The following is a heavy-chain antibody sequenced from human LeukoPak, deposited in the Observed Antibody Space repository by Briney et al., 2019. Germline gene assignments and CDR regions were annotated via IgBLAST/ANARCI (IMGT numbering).Heavy chain of an antibody. Sequence: SETLSLTCTVSGGSIISFYRSWIRQPAGRGLEWIGRIYTSGSTNYNPSLKSRVTMSVDTSKNQFSLKLSSVTAADTAVYYCARVKYYDFSSGYPCYYYYMHVWGKGTTVTVSS. J-gene: IGHJ6*03. CDR3: ARVKYYDFSSGYPCYYYYMHV. CDR1: GGSIISFY. CDR2: IYTSGST. D-gene: IGHD3-3*01. V-gene: IGHV4-4*07.